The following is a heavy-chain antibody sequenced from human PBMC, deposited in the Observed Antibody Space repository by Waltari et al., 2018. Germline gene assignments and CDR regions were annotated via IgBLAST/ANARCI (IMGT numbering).Heavy chain of an antibody. J-gene: IGHJ6*02. CDR3: ALPPRTVAGTSLLIYYYGMDV. CDR1: GGTFSSYA. Sequence: QVQLVQSGAEVKKPGSSVKVSCKASGGTFSSYAISWVRQAPGQGLEWMGRIIPIFGTANYAQKFQGRVTITADNSTSTAYMELSSLRSEDTAVYYCALPPRTVAGTSLLIYYYGMDVWGQGTTVTVSS. CDR2: IIPIFGTA. D-gene: IGHD6-19*01. V-gene: IGHV1-69*08.